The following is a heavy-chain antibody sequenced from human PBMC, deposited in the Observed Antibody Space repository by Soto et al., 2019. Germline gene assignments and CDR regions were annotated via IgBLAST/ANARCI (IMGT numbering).Heavy chain of an antibody. J-gene: IGHJ6*03. D-gene: IGHD2-2*01. Sequence: QVQLVQSGAEVKKPGSSVKVSCKAPGGTFSSYTINWVRQAPGQGLEWMGRIIPICGMANYAQKFQGRVTITADASASTAYMQLSSRRSDDTASYYCVRDGAQYQLLHSYYYGDVWGKGTTVTVSS. V-gene: IGHV1-69*08. CDR2: IIPICGMA. CDR3: VRDGAQYQLLHSYYYGDV. CDR1: GGTFSSYT.